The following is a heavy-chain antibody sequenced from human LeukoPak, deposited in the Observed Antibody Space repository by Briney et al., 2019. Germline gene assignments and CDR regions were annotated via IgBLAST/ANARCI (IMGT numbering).Heavy chain of an antibody. CDR1: DGSISSSSYY. Sequence: PSETLSLTCTVSDGSISSSSYYWGWIRQPPGKGLEWIGSIYYSGSTYYNPSLKSRVTISVDTSKNQFSLKLSSVTAADTAVYYCARSYYYGSYGMDVWGQGTTVTVSS. D-gene: IGHD3-10*01. V-gene: IGHV4-39*01. J-gene: IGHJ6*02. CDR3: ARSYYYGSYGMDV. CDR2: IYYSGST.